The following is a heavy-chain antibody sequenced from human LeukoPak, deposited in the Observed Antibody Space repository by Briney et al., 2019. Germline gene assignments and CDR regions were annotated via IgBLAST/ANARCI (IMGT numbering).Heavy chain of an antibody. Sequence: SQTLSLICSVSGNSVINDNSIWSWIRQHPEKVLEWIGHFHRSGTTYYNPSLKSRLTISIDTSNNHFSLEMTSMTAADTAVYYCTKGADDYKTGYWGQGTLVTVSS. V-gene: IGHV4-31*02. D-gene: IGHD5-24*01. CDR1: GNSVINDNSI. CDR2: FHRSGTT. J-gene: IGHJ1*01. CDR3: TKGADDYKTGY.